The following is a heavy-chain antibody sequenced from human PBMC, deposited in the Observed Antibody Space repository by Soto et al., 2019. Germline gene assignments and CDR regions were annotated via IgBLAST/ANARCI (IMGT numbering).Heavy chain of an antibody. CDR1: GGSIGGDS. D-gene: IGHD2-8*01. CDR3: ARAGIVQVSYAMDV. CDR2: IYHSGST. Sequence: SETLSLTCTVSGGSIGGDSWSWIRQSPGKGLDFIGYIYHSGSTNYNPSLKSRVTISMDTSKNQFSLRLSSVTAADTAVYYCARAGIVQVSYAMDVWGQGTTVTVS. V-gene: IGHV4-59*01. J-gene: IGHJ6*02.